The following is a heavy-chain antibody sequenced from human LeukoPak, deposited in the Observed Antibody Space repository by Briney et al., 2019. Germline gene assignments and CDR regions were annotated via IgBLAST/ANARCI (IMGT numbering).Heavy chain of an antibody. CDR2: ISGSGGST. D-gene: IGHD3-10*01. J-gene: IGHJ4*02. V-gene: IGHV3-23*01. CDR3: AKDLYYFSSGSHDY. Sequence: GGSLRLSCAASGFTFSSYAMSWVRKAPGKGLGWVSAISGSGGSTYYAASVKGRFTISRDNSKNTLYLQMNSLRAEDTAVYYCAKDLYYFSSGSHDYWGQGPLVTVSS. CDR1: GFTFSSYA.